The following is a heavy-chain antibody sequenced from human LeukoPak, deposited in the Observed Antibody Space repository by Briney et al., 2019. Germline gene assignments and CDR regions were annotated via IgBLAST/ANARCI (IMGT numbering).Heavy chain of an antibody. V-gene: IGHV1-18*01. CDR2: ISTYNDNT. J-gene: IGHJ4*02. CDR1: GYTFITYG. Sequence: GASAKVSCKASGYTFITYGISWVRQAPGQGLEWLGWISTYNDNTNYAPKFQGRVTMTTDTSTNTAYMDLGSLRSGDTAVYYCARDKRRYTSGWSLFDYWGQGTLVTVSS. D-gene: IGHD6-19*01. CDR3: ARDKRRYTSGWSLFDY.